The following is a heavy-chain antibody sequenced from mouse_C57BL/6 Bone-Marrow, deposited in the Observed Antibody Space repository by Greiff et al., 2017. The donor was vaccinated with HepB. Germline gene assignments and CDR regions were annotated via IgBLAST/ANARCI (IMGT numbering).Heavy chain of an antibody. J-gene: IGHJ2*01. Sequence: VQLQQSGPELVKPGASVKMSCKASGYTFTDYNMHWVKQSHGKSLEWIGYINPNNGGTSYNQKFKGKATLTVNKSSSTAYMELCSLTSEDSAVYYCAREDYYGYYFDYWGQGTTLTVSS. CDR2: INPNNGGT. V-gene: IGHV1-22*01. D-gene: IGHD1-1*01. CDR3: AREDYYGYYFDY. CDR1: GYTFTDYN.